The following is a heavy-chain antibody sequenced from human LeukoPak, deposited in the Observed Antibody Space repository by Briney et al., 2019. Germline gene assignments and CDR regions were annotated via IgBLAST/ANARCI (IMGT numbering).Heavy chain of an antibody. CDR2: ISYDGSNK. CDR1: GFTFSSYA. CDR3: ARGRRAQGYFDL. V-gene: IGHV3-30-3*01. Sequence: GGSLRLSCAASGFTFSSYAMHWVRQAPGKGLEWVAVISYDGSNKYYADSVKGRFTISRDNSKNTLYLQMNSLRAEDTAVYYCARGRRAQGYFDLWGRGTLVTVSS. J-gene: IGHJ2*01.